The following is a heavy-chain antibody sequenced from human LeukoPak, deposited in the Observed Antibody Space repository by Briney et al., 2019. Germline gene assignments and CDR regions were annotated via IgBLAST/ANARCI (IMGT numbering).Heavy chain of an antibody. CDR1: GYTFTSYG. V-gene: IGHV1-18*01. CDR3: ARDGILWFGVLSSGFDY. D-gene: IGHD3-10*01. Sequence: ASVKVSCKASGYTFTSYGISWVRQAPGQGLEWMGWISAYNGNTNYAQKLQGRVTMTTDTSTSTAYMELRSLRSDDTAVYYCARDGILWFGVLSSGFDYWGQGTLVTVSS. CDR2: ISAYNGNT. J-gene: IGHJ4*02.